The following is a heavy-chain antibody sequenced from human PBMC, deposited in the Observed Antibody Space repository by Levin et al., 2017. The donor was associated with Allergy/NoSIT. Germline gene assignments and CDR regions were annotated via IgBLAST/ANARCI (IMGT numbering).Heavy chain of an antibody. D-gene: IGHD3-22*01. V-gene: IGHV3-21*01. CDR2: ISSSSSYI. J-gene: IGHJ3*02. CDR3: ARDRYYYDSSGWGFDDAFDI. CDR1: GFTFSSYS. Sequence: GGSLRLSCAASGFTFSSYSMNWVRQAPGKGLEWVSSISSSSSYIYYADSVKGRFTISRDNAKNSLYLQMNSLRAEDTAVYYCARDRYYYDSSGWGFDDAFDIWGQGTMVTVSS.